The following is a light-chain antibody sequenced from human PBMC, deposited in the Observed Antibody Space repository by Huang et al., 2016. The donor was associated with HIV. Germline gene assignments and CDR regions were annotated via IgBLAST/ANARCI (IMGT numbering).Light chain of an antibody. V-gene: IGKV1-NL1*01. Sequence: DIQMTQSPSSLSASVGDRVTITCRASQGISNSLAWYQQKPGRAPKLLVYAASRLVSGVPSRFSGRGSGTDYTLTISRLQPEDFATYYCQQYFTSPPLTFGGGTKVEIK. CDR3: QQYFTSPPLT. CDR1: QGISNS. CDR2: AAS. J-gene: IGKJ4*01.